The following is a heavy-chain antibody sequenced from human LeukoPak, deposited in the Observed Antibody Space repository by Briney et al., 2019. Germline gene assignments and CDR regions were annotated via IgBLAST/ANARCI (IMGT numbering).Heavy chain of an antibody. CDR1: GDSISGYY. CDR3: ARALQDYYYGMDV. D-gene: IGHD5-24*01. J-gene: IGHJ6*02. Sequence: SETLSLTCTVSGDSISGYYWSWIRQPPGKGLEWIGYIYYSGRTNYNPPLKSRVTILEDTSKNHFSLGLSSVTAADTAVYYCARALQDYYYGMDVGGQGTTVTVSS. CDR2: IYYSGRT. V-gene: IGHV4-59*08.